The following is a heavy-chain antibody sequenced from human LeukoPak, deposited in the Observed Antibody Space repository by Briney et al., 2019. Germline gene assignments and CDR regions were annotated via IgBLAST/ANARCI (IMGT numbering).Heavy chain of an antibody. CDR2: ISSSSSYI. J-gene: IGHJ4*02. V-gene: IGHV3-11*06. Sequence: GGSLRLSCAASGFTFSDYYMSWIRQAPGKGLEWVSSISSSSSYIYYADSVKGRFTISRDNAKNSLYLQMNSLRAEDTAVYYCASNPGYCSGGSCPPPDYWGQGTLVTVSS. CDR1: GFTFSDYY. CDR3: ASNPGYCSGGSCPPPDY. D-gene: IGHD2-15*01.